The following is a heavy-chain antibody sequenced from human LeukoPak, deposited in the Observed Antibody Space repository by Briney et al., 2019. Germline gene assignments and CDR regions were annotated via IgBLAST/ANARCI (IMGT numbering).Heavy chain of an antibody. Sequence: GGSLRLSCAASGFTFDDYGMSWVRQAPGKGLEWVSGINWNGGSTGYADSVKGRFTLSRDNAKNSLYLQMNSLRAEDTAVYYCAKGPKQQLVGSRGHYFDSWGQGTLVTVSS. CDR3: AKGPKQQLVGSRGHYFDS. D-gene: IGHD6-13*01. V-gene: IGHV3-20*04. CDR1: GFTFDDYG. J-gene: IGHJ4*02. CDR2: INWNGGST.